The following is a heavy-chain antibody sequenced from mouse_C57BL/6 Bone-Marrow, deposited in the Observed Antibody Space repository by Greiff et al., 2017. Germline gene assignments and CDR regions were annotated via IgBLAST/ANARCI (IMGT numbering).Heavy chain of an antibody. V-gene: IGHV3-6*01. J-gene: IGHJ1*03. CDR3: ARDGYYFDV. CDR2: ISYDGSN. D-gene: IGHD2-2*01. Sequence: EESGPGLVKPSQSLSLTCSVTGYSITSGYYWNWIRQFPGNKLEWMGYISYDGSNNYNPSLKNRISITRDTSKNQFFLKLNSVTTEDTATYYCARDGYYFDVWGTGTTVTVSS. CDR1: GYSITSGYY.